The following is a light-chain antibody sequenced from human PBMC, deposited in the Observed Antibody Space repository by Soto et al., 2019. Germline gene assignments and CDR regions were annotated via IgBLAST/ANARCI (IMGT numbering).Light chain of an antibody. Sequence: EIVLTQSPGTLSLSPGERATLSCRASQSVSSSYLAWYQQKPGQAPRLLIYGASSRATGIPDRFSGSGSGTGFYLTISRLEPEAFAVYYCQQYGSSPFTFGPGTKVDIK. CDR3: QQYGSSPFT. CDR2: GAS. J-gene: IGKJ3*01. CDR1: QSVSSSY. V-gene: IGKV3-20*01.